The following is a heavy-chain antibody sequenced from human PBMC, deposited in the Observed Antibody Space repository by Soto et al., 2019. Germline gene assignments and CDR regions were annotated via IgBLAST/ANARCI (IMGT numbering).Heavy chain of an antibody. D-gene: IGHD3-16*01. CDR2: INPNGGST. CDR1: GYTFSGYY. Sequence: ALVKVSCKASGYTFSGYYMHWVRHAPGQGLEWMGIINPNGGSTNYAQNFQGRVTLTRDTSINTAYMQLSSLTSEDTAVYYCARNIPSTGLFDYWGQGTPVPSPQ. V-gene: IGHV1-46*01. J-gene: IGHJ4*02. CDR3: ARNIPSTGLFDY.